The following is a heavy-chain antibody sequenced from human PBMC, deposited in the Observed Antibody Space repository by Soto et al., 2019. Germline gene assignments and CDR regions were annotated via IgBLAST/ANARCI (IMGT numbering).Heavy chain of an antibody. CDR2: IILPFGTP. J-gene: IGHJ4*02. CDR1: GGTFSNYA. CDR3: ARGGRNDY. V-gene: IGHV1-69*13. Sequence: SVKVSCKASGGTFSNYAISWVRQAPGQGLEWMGGIILPFGTPNYAQKFQGRVTITADESMTTAYMELSGLRSDDTAVYYCARGGRNDYWGQGTLVTVSS. D-gene: IGHD2-15*01.